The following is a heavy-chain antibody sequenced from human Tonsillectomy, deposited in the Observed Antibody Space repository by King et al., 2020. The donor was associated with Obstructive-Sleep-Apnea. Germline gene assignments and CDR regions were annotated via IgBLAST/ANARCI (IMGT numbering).Heavy chain of an antibody. D-gene: IGHD2-2*02. CDR1: GFIFHSYA. V-gene: IGHV3-30-3*01. J-gene: IGHJ6*02. Sequence: VQLVESGGGVVQPGRSLRLSCAGSGFIFHSYAMYWVRQAPGKGLEWMAVISYDGSNKYYSDSVKGRFTISRDNSKNTLYLQMNSLRLEDTAVYYCVRDGGTSWYRNYFFGMDVWVQGTRVTVSS. CDR2: ISYDGSNK. CDR3: VRDGGTSWYRNYFFGMDV.